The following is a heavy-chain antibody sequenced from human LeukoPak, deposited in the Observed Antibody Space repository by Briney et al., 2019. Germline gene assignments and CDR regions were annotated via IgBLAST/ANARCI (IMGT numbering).Heavy chain of an antibody. V-gene: IGHV1-2*02. CDR2: VNPNSGGT. D-gene: IGHD3-22*01. CDR3: ARWGGYYYDSSGSPDY. CDR1: GYTFTGYY. J-gene: IGHJ4*02. Sequence: GASVKVSCKASGYTFTGYYMHWVRQAPGQGPEWMGWVNPNSGGTNYAQKFQGRVTMTRDTSITTAYMDLSRLRSDDTAVYYCARWGGYYYDSSGSPDYWGQGTLVTVSS.